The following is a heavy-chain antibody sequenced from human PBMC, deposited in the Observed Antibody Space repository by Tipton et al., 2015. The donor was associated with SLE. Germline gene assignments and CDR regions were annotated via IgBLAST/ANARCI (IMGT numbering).Heavy chain of an antibody. CDR3: VRSSGYYIDF. CDR2: INHSGNT. J-gene: IGHJ4*02. CDR1: GGSISSSSYY. D-gene: IGHD3-3*01. Sequence: LRLSCTVSGGSISSSSYYWGWIRQPPGKGLEWIGEINHSGNTNDSPSLKRRVIMSVDTSKNKFALRLDSLTAADTAIYYCVRSSGYYIDFWGQGTLVTVSS. V-gene: IGHV4-39*06.